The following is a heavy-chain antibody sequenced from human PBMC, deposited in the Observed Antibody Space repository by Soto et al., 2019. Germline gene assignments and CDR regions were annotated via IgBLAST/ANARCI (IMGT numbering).Heavy chain of an antibody. J-gene: IGHJ4*02. V-gene: IGHV1-8*01. CDR1: GYTFTSYD. Sequence: GASVKVSCKASGYTFTSYDINWVRQATGQGLEWMGWMNPNSGDTGYAQKFQGRATMTRNTSISTTYMELSSLRSEDTAVYYCARGSVGYCTNGVCYPPPLDYWGQGTLVTVSS. CDR2: MNPNSGDT. D-gene: IGHD2-8*01. CDR3: ARGSVGYCTNGVCYPPPLDY.